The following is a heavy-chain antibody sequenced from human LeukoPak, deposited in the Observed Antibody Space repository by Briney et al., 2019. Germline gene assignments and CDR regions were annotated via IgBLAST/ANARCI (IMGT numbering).Heavy chain of an antibody. J-gene: IGHJ4*02. CDR2: IGSNGGST. CDR3: AKEVLSYYCTGYYSTIGY. Sequence: GGSLRLSCAASGFTFSSYGMSWVRQAPGKGLEWVSGIGSNGGSTYYADSVKGRFTISRDNAKNTLYLQMNSLSAEDTAVYYSAKEVLSYYCTGYYSTIGYWGQGTLVTVSS. V-gene: IGHV3-23*01. D-gene: IGHD3/OR15-3a*01. CDR1: GFTFSSYG.